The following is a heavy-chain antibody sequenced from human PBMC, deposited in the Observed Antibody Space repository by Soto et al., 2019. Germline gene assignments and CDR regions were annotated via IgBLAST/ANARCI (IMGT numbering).Heavy chain of an antibody. D-gene: IGHD4-4*01. CDR1: GGSFSGYY. V-gene: IGHV4-34*01. CDR2: INHSGST. CDR3: ARGRLTTLNIPFDP. J-gene: IGHJ5*02. Sequence: PSETLSLTCAVYGGSFSGYYWSWIRQPPGKGLEWIGEINHSGSTNYNPSLKSRVTISVDTSKNQFSLKLSSVTAADTAVYYCARGRLTTLNIPFDPWGQGTLVTVSS.